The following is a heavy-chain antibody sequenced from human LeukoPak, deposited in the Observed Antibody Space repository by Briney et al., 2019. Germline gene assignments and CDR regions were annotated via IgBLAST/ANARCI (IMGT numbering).Heavy chain of an antibody. D-gene: IGHD5-24*01. J-gene: IGHJ5*02. Sequence: GGSLRLSCAAPGFTFSSYWMHWVRQPPGKGLVWVSRINSDGSSTSYADSVKGRFTISRDNAKNTLYLQMNSLRAEDTAVYYCARVLIATNWFDPWGQGTLVTVSS. CDR2: INSDGSST. V-gene: IGHV3-74*01. CDR1: GFTFSSYW. CDR3: ARVLIATNWFDP.